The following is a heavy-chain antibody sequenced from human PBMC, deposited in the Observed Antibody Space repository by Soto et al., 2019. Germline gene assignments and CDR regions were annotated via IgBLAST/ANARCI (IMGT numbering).Heavy chain of an antibody. J-gene: IGHJ6*02. V-gene: IGHV4-30-2*01. D-gene: IGHD3-3*01. CDR3: ARGSYYDFWSGSGPDYYYGMDV. CDR1: GGSISSGGYS. Sequence: PSETLSLTCAVSGGSISSGGYSWSWIRQPPGKGLEWIGYIYHSGSTYYNPSLKSRVTISVDRSKNQFSLKLSSVTAADTAVYYCARGSYYDFWSGSGPDYYYGMDVWGQGTTVTVSS. CDR2: IYHSGST.